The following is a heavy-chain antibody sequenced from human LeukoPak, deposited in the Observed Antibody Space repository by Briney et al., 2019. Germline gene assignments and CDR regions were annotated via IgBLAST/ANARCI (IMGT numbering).Heavy chain of an antibody. CDR3: ARSLTVTPGYYYYGMDV. V-gene: IGHV4-4*02. J-gene: IGHJ6*02. CDR1: GGSISSSSW. D-gene: IGHD4-11*01. CDR2: IYHSGST. Sequence: PSETLSLTCAVSGGSISSSSWWSWVRQPPGKGLEWIGEIYHSGSTNYNPSLKSRVTISVDKSKNQFSLKLSSVTAADTAVYYCARSLTVTPGYYYYGMDVWGQGTTVTVSS.